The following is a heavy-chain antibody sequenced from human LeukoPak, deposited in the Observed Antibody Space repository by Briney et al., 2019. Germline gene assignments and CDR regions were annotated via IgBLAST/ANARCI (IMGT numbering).Heavy chain of an antibody. V-gene: IGHV1-18*01. Sequence: GASVKVSCKASGYTFTSYGISWVRQAPGQGLEWMGWISAYNGNTNYAQKLQGRVTMTTDTSTSTAYMELRSLRSDDTAVNYCARDTPMYYYDSSGYYESRRRFDYWGQGTLVTVSS. J-gene: IGHJ4*02. D-gene: IGHD3-22*01. CDR1: GYTFTSYG. CDR2: ISAYNGNT. CDR3: ARDTPMYYYDSSGYYESRRRFDY.